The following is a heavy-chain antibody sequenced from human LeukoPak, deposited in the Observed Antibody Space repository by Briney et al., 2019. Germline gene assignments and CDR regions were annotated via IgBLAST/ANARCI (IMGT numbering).Heavy chain of an antibody. CDR2: IYATGST. D-gene: IGHD6-13*01. J-gene: IGHJ4*02. V-gene: IGHV4-4*09. CDR3: ASGYSTTLDF. CDR1: GGSISSYY. Sequence: SETLSLTCTVSGGSISSYYWSWIRQPPGKGLEWIGYIYATGSTNYNPSLKSRVTISVDTSKNQFSLNLRSVAAADTAVYYCASGYSTTLDFWGQGTLVTVSS.